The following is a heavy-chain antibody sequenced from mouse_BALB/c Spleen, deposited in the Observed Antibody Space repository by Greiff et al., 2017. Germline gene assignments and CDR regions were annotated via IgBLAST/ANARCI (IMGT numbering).Heavy chain of an antibody. J-gene: IGHJ1*01. CDR2: INPSTGYT. CDR1: GYTFTSYW. V-gene: IGHV1-7*01. D-gene: IGHD2-14*01. CDR3: ARFPGGKVFFFDV. Sequence: QVQLQQSGAELAKPGASVKMSCKASGYTFTSYWMHWVKQRPGQGLEWIGYINPSTGYTEYNQKFKDKATLTADKSSSTAYMQLSSLTSEDSAVYYCARFPGGKVFFFDVWGAGTTVTVSS.